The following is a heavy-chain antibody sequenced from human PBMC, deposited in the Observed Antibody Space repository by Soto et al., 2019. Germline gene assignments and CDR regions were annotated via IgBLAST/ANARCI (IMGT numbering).Heavy chain of an antibody. J-gene: IGHJ4*02. CDR2: INPSGGST. Sequence: ASVKVSCKASGYTFTTYYIHWVRQAPGQGLEWMGIINPSGGSTNYAQKFQGRVTMTRDTSTSTVYMELSSLRSEDTAVYYRARITVTYYDYWGQGTLVTVSS. CDR1: GYTFTTYY. CDR3: ARITVTYYDY. D-gene: IGHD4-17*01. V-gene: IGHV1-46*01.